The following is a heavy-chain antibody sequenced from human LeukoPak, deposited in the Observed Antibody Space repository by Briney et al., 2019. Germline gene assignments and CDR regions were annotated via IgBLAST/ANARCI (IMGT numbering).Heavy chain of an antibody. CDR3: ARSPCTSASCPRRNVFDI. J-gene: IGHJ3*02. Sequence: SETLSLTCTVSGGSISNYYWSWIRQPPGKGLEWIGYMYNSGSTNYNPSRESRVTISGDTSKNQFSLKLSSVTAADTAVYYCARSPCTSASCPRRNVFDIWGQGTMVTVSS. CDR1: GGSISNYY. V-gene: IGHV4-59*08. D-gene: IGHD2-2*01. CDR2: MYNSGST.